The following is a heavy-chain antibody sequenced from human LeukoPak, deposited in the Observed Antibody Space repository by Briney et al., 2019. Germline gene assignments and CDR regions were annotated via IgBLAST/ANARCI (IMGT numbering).Heavy chain of an antibody. Sequence: SETLSLTCSVSGGSISLSYYYWGWIRQPPGKALEWIGSVYYSGTTSYNPSLKSRVTISVDMSKNHFSLRLSSVTAADTAVYYCARHQGLASGWSSNYYYYYMDVWGKGTTVTISS. V-gene: IGHV4-39*01. CDR2: VYYSGTT. CDR3: ARHQGLASGWSSNYYYYYMDV. D-gene: IGHD6-19*01. CDR1: GGSISLSYYY. J-gene: IGHJ6*03.